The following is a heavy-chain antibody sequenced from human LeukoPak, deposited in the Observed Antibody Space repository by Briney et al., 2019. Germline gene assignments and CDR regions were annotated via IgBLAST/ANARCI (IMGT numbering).Heavy chain of an antibody. Sequence: GGSLRLSCAASGLTFSDYCMSWIRQAPGKGLEWVSYISGRSTTIYNADSVKGRFTISRDNAKNSLYLQMNSLRAEDAAVYYCARDSGYSGNSGYFDYWGQGTLVTVSS. D-gene: IGHD4-23*01. CDR1: GLTFSDYC. V-gene: IGHV3-11*04. J-gene: IGHJ4*02. CDR3: ARDSGYSGNSGYFDY. CDR2: ISGRSTTI.